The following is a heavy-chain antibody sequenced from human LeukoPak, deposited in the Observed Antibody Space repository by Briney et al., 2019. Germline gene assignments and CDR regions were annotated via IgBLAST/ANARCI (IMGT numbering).Heavy chain of an antibody. V-gene: IGHV1-8*02. D-gene: IGHD2-2*01. CDR3: ARAYCSSTSCFDY. Sequence: GASVKVSCKASGYTFTGYYMHWVRQAPGQGLEWMGWMNPNTGNTGYAQKFQGRVTMTRDMSTSTVYMELSSLRSEDTAVYYCARAYCSSTSCFDYWGQGTLVTVSS. J-gene: IGHJ4*02. CDR1: GYTFTGYY. CDR2: MNPNTGNT.